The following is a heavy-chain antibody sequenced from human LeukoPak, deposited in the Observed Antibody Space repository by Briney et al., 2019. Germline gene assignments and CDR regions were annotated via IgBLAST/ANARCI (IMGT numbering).Heavy chain of an antibody. V-gene: IGHV3-53*01. D-gene: IGHD6-19*01. CDR1: GFTVSSNY. Sequence: GRSLRLSCAASGFTVSSNYMSWVRQAPGKGLEWVSVIYSGGSTYYADSVKGRFTISRDNSKNTLYLQMNSLRAEDTAVYYCASTQQWLVPDYWGQGTLVTVSS. CDR2: IYSGGST. CDR3: ASTQQWLVPDY. J-gene: IGHJ4*02.